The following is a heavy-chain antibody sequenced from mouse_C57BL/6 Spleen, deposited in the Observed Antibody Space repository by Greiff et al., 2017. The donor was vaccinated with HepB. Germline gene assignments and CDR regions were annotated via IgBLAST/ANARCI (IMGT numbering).Heavy chain of an antibody. J-gene: IGHJ4*01. CDR1: GYTFTSYW. CDR3: AKRGGSNYAMDY. D-gene: IGHD1-1*01. V-gene: IGHV1-55*01. Sequence: QVQLKQPGAELVKPGASVKMSCKASGYTFTSYWITWVKQRPGQGLEWIGDIYPGSGSTNYNEKFKSKATLTVDTSSSTAYMQLSSLTSEDSAVYYCAKRGGSNYAMDYWGQGTSVTVSS. CDR2: IYPGSGST.